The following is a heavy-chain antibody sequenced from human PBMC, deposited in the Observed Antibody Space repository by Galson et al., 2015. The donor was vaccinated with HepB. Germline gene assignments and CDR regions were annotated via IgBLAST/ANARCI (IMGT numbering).Heavy chain of an antibody. J-gene: IGHJ2*01. D-gene: IGHD4-17*01. CDR1: GFTFSNYP. CDR3: ARARCQAAGDDENWALDL. CDR2: ISYNGKYT. V-gene: IGHV3-30*04. Sequence: SLRLSCAASGFTFSNYPIHWVRQAPGKGLEWVAVISYNGKYTNYADSGKGRFTISRDNSKNTQFLQMNSPRAEDTAVYYCARARCQAAGDDENWALDLWGRGTLVTVSS.